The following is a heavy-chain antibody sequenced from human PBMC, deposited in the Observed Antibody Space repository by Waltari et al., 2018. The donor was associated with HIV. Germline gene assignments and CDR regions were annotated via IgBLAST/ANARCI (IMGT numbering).Heavy chain of an antibody. CDR3: ARDLNAVELGTGTPGY. Sequence: QVQLVQSGAEVKKPGSSVKVSCKASGGSISTHAISWVRQAPGQGLEWMGGIIPIFGTANFAQKFQGRVTCTADVSTSTAYMELSSLTSKDTAVYYCARDLNAVELGTGTPGYWGQGTLVTVSS. J-gene: IGHJ4*02. V-gene: IGHV1-69*01. CDR2: IIPIFGTA. D-gene: IGHD1-1*01. CDR1: GGSISTHA.